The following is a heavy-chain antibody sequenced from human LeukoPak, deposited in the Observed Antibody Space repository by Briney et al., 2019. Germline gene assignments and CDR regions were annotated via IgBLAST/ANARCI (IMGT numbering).Heavy chain of an antibody. CDR3: ARQGLYSSGWQH. Sequence: SETLSLTCTVSGGSISSYYWSWIRQPPGKGLEWIGYIYYSGSTNYNPFLKSRVTISVDTSKNQFSLKLSSVTAADTAVYYCARQGLYSSGWQHWGQGTLVTVSS. CDR1: GGSISSYY. J-gene: IGHJ1*01. D-gene: IGHD6-19*01. V-gene: IGHV4-59*08. CDR2: IYYSGST.